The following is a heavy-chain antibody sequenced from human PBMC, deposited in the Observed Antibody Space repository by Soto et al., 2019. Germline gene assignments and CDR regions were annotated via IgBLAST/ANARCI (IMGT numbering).Heavy chain of an antibody. D-gene: IGHD6-13*01. CDR3: ARGRYGSSPTTYYYYGMDV. V-gene: IGHV4-34*01. Sequence: QVQLQQWGAGLLKPSETLSLTCAVYSGSFSVYYWTWIRQPPGKGLEWIGEINHSGSTNYNPSLKSRVPISIDASKNQFSLKLSSVTAADTAVYYCARGRYGSSPTTYYYYGMDVWGQGTTVTVSS. CDR1: SGSFSVYY. CDR2: INHSGST. J-gene: IGHJ6*02.